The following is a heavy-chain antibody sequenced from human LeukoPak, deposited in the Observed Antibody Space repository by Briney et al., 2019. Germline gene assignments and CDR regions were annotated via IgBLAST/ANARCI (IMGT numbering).Heavy chain of an antibody. V-gene: IGHV4-4*09. J-gene: IGHJ6*03. CDR1: GGSISSYY. D-gene: IGHD6-6*01. Sequence: SETLSLTCAVSGGSISSYYWSWIRQPPGKGLEWIGYIYTSGSTNYNPSLKSRVTISVDTSKNQFSLKLSSVTAADTAVYYCARHLRGIAARPGYPYYYYYMDVWGKGTTVTVSS. CDR3: ARHLRGIAARPGYPYYYYYMDV. CDR2: IYTSGST.